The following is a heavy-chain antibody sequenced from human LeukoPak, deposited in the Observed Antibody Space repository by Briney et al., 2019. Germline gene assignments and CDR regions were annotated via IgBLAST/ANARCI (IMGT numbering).Heavy chain of an antibody. D-gene: IGHD3-10*01. CDR2: IYYSGST. J-gene: IGHJ6*03. CDR3: ARCYGSGPYYMDV. V-gene: IGHV4-59*01. Sequence: SETLSLTCTVSGGSISSYYWSWIQQPPGKGLEWIGYIYYSGSTDYNPSLKSRVTISVDTSKNQFSLKLSSVTAADTAVYYCARCYGSGPYYMDVWGKGTTVTISS. CDR1: GGSISSYY.